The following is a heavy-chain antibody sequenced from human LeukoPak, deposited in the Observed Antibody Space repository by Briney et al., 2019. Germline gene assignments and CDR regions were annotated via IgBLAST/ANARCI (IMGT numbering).Heavy chain of an antibody. D-gene: IGHD3-3*01. J-gene: IGHJ6*03. CDR3: ARSDFWSGYYVGPHYYYYMDV. Sequence: ASVKVSCKASGGTFSSYTISWVRQAPGQGLEWMGWISAYNGNTNYAQKLQGRVTMTTDTSTSTAYMELRSLRSDDTAVYYCARSDFWSGYYVGPHYYYYMDVWGKGTTVTVSS. V-gene: IGHV1-18*01. CDR2: ISAYNGNT. CDR1: GGTFSSYT.